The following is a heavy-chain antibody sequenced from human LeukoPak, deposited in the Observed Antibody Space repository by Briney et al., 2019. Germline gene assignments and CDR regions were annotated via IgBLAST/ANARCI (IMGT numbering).Heavy chain of an antibody. CDR3: ARGYYGSGSYYHYYYYYGMDV. Sequence: SVKVSCKASGGTFSSYAISWVHQAPGQGLEWMGGIIPIFGTANYAQKFQGRVTITADESTSTAYMELSSLRSEDTAVYYCARGYYGSGSYYHYYYYYGMDVWGQGTTVTVSS. CDR1: GGTFSSYA. J-gene: IGHJ6*02. CDR2: IIPIFGTA. D-gene: IGHD3-10*01. V-gene: IGHV1-69*13.